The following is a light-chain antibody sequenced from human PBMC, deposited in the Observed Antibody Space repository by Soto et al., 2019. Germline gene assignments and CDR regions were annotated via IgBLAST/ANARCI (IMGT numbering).Light chain of an antibody. Sequence: DIQMTQSPSTLSSSLGDRVTITFLASQSISSWLALYEQKPGKAPKLLIYDASSLESGVPSRFSGSGAGTEFTLTISSLQPDDFATYYCQQYNSYSMTFGQGTKVDIK. J-gene: IGKJ1*01. CDR2: DAS. CDR1: QSISSW. V-gene: IGKV1-5*01. CDR3: QQYNSYSMT.